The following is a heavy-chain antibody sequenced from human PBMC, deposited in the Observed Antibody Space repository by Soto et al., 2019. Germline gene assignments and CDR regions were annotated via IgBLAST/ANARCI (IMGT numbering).Heavy chain of an antibody. CDR2: IYYSGST. V-gene: IGHV4-31*03. CDR3: ARQYNWNHQEDYNCYIDV. D-gene: IGHD1-20*01. J-gene: IGHJ6*03. Sequence: QVQLQESGPGLVKPSQTLSLTCTVSGGSISSGGYYWSWNRQPPGKGLEWIGNIYYSGSTYYNPSLKRRVTISVDTSENPFYLQLSSVTGADTAVYYCARQYNWNHQEDYNCYIDVWGQGTTVTVSS. CDR1: GGSISSGGYY.